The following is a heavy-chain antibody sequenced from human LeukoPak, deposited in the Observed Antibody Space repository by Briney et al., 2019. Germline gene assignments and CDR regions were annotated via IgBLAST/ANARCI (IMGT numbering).Heavy chain of an antibody. J-gene: IGHJ5*02. Sequence: KPSETLSLTCAVSGYSISSGYYWGWIRQPPGKGLEWSGSIYHSGSTYYNPSLKSRVTISVDTSKNQFSLKLSSVSAADTAVYYCARHEYDYDFWSGYPDWFDPWGQGTLVTVSS. D-gene: IGHD3-3*01. CDR2: IYHSGST. V-gene: IGHV4-38-2*01. CDR1: GYSISSGYY. CDR3: ARHEYDYDFWSGYPDWFDP.